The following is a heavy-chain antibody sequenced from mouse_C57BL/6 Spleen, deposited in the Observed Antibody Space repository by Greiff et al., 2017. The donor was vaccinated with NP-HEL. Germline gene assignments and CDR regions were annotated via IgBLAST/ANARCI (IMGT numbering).Heavy chain of an antibody. Sequence: VQLQQSGPELVKPGASVKISCKASGYTFTDYYMNWVKQSHGKSLEWIGDINPNNGGTSYNQKFKGKATLTVDKSSSTAYMELRSLTSEDSAVYYCARKGWGYYGNGYFDYWGQGTTLTVSS. D-gene: IGHD2-1*01. V-gene: IGHV1-26*01. CDR2: INPNNGGT. CDR3: ARKGWGYYGNGYFDY. J-gene: IGHJ2*01. CDR1: GYTFTDYY.